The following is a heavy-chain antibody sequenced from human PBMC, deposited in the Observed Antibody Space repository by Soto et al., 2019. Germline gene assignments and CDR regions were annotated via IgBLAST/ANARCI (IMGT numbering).Heavy chain of an antibody. CDR1: GFSFLTYD. J-gene: IGHJ6*04. CDR2: ISYDGSNK. V-gene: IGHV3-30*18. CDR3: AKDRANYGDTSLAMDV. Sequence: QVQLVESGGGMVQPGTYLRLSCPASGFSFLTYDMHWGRQAPGKGLVWVAGISYDGSNKYFVESVKGRFTISRDNAKITLYLQMNRLRPHDTAVCYCAKDRANYGDTSLAMDVWGKGTTVAVSS. D-gene: IGHD4-17*01.